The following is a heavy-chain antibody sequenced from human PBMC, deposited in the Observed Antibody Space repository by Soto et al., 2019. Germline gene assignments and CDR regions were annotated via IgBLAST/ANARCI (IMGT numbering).Heavy chain of an antibody. CDR1: GFTFSSYA. J-gene: IGHJ5*02. CDR2: ISGSGGST. D-gene: IGHD3-3*01. Sequence: GGSLRLSCAASGFTFSSYAMSWVRQAPGKGLEWVSAISGSGGSTYYADSVKGRFIISRDNSKNTLYLQMNSLRAEDTAVYYCAKDLGTYYDFWSTYNWFDPWGQGTLVTVLL. CDR3: AKDLGTYYDFWSTYNWFDP. V-gene: IGHV3-23*01.